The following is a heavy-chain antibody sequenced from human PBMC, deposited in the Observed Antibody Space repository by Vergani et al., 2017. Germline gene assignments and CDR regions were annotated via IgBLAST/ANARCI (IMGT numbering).Heavy chain of an antibody. CDR2: ISSSGSTI. D-gene: IGHD4-17*01. CDR1: GFTFRDYY. V-gene: IGHV3-11*01. CDR3: ARDRVDYDDLTLFDY. Sequence: VQLVESGGGLVKPGGSLRLSCAASGFTFRDYYISWIRPAPGKGLGGVSYISSSGSTISYADSVKGRFTIARDNANTSLYLQMNSLRAEDTAVYYCARDRVDYDDLTLFDYWGQGTLVTVSS. J-gene: IGHJ4*02.